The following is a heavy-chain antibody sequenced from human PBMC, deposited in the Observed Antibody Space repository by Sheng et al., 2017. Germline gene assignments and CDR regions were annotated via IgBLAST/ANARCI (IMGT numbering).Heavy chain of an antibody. CDR1: GFTFSSYG. J-gene: IGHJ6*02. CDR2: IWYDGSNK. D-gene: IGHD3-3*01. Sequence: ESGGGVVQPGRSLRLSCAASGFTFSSYGMHWVRQAPGKGLEWVAVIWYDGSNKYYADSVKGRFTISRDNSKNTLYLQMNSLRAEDTAVYYCARTYYDFWSGPHKYGMDVWGQGTTVTVSS. V-gene: IGHV3-33*01. CDR3: ARTYYDFWSGPHKYGMDV.